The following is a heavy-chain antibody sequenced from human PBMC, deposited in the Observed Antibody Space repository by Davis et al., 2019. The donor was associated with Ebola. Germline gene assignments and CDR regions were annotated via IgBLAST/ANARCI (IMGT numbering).Heavy chain of an antibody. D-gene: IGHD3-9*01. V-gene: IGHV4-34*01. CDR3: ARVSVSYWVQITIESYGMDV. CDR2: ISHRGDP. Sequence: PSETLSLTCAVYGESLSGSYWAWNRQPHGKGLEWIGEISHRGDPNYNPPFKSRTTLSIDTSKRQISLRLNSVTAADTAVYYFARVSVSYWVQITIESYGMDVWGQGTPVTVSS. J-gene: IGHJ6*02. CDR1: GESLSGSY.